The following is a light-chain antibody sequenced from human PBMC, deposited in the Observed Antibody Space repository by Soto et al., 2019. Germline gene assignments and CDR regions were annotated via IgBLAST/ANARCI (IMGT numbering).Light chain of an antibody. J-gene: IGKJ5*01. Sequence: TQSPATLSVSTGETATLSCRASQSVYNNLAWYQQKPGQAPRLLIYDASNRATGIPARFSGSGSGTDFTLTISSLEPEDFAVYYCQHRYNWLITFGQGTLLEI. CDR3: QHRYNWLIT. CDR2: DAS. CDR1: QSVYNN. V-gene: IGKV3-11*01.